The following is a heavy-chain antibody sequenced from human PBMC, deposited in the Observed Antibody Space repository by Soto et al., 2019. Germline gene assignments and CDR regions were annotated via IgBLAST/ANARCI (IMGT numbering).Heavy chain of an antibody. CDR1: GYSFTSCW. J-gene: IGHJ6*02. V-gene: IGHV5-51*01. CDR2: IYPGDSDT. Sequence: GESLKISCKGSGYSFTSCWIGWVRQMPGKGLEWMGIIYPGDSDTRYSPSFQGQVTISADKSISTAYLQWSSLKASDTAMYYCARLGGFGESIAHYGMDVWGQGTTVTVSS. D-gene: IGHD3-10*01. CDR3: ARLGGFGESIAHYGMDV.